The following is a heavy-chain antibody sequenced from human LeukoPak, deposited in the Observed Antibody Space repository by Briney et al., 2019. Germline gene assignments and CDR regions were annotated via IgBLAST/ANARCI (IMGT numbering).Heavy chain of an antibody. V-gene: IGHV1-3*01. CDR3: ARQPPYLAAGFDP. CDR2: INAGNGNT. D-gene: IGHD6-13*01. Sequence: EASVKVSCTASGYTFTSYAMHWVRQAPGQRLEWMGWINAGNGNTKYSQKFQGRVTITRDTSASTAHMELSSLRSEDTAVYYCARQPPYLAAGFDPWGQGTLVTVSS. CDR1: GYTFTSYA. J-gene: IGHJ5*02.